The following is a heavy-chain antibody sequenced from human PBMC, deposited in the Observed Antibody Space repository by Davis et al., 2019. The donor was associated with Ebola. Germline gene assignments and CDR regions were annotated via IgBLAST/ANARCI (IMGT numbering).Heavy chain of an antibody. CDR1: GFTFSSYS. D-gene: IGHD2-15*01. Sequence: PGGSLRLSCAASGFTFSSYSMNWVRQAPGKGLEWVSSISSSSSYIYYADSVKGRFTISRDNAKNSLYLQMNSLRAEDTAVYYCARDWEDVVVVAATPPFDYWGQGTLVTVSS. CDR3: ARDWEDVVVVAATPPFDY. V-gene: IGHV3-21*01. J-gene: IGHJ4*02. CDR2: ISSSSSYI.